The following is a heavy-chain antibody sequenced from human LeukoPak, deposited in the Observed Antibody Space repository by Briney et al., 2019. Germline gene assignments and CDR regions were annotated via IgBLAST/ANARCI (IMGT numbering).Heavy chain of an antibody. Sequence: GGSLRLSCAVSGFTVSSSYMSWVRQAPGKGLAWVSVIYSGGSTYYAGSVKGRFTISRDNSKNTVFLQMNSLRAEDTAVYYCARGYAWNYSYFDYWGQGTLVTVSS. CDR2: IYSGGST. D-gene: IGHD1-7*01. V-gene: IGHV3-66*02. CDR3: ARGYAWNYSYFDY. CDR1: GFTVSSSY. J-gene: IGHJ4*02.